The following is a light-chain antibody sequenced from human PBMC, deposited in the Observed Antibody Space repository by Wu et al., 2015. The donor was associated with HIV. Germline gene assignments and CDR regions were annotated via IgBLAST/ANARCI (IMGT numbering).Light chain of an antibody. Sequence: EIVMTQSPATLSVSPGERATLSCRASQSISTNLAWYQQKPGQAPRLLIYGASTRATGLPARFSGSGSGTDFTLTISCLQSEDFATYYCQQYYSFPLAFGQGTKVEIK. J-gene: IGKJ1*01. CDR1: QSISTN. V-gene: IGKV3-15*01. CDR3: QQYYSFPLA. CDR2: GAS.